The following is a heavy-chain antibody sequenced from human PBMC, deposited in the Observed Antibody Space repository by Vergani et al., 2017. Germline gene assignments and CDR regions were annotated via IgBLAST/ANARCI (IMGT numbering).Heavy chain of an antibody. Sequence: QVQLVESGGGVVQRGGSLRLSCATSGFTLGNYDMPWIRHGPGKGLEFVAFIQFDGSNQYYADSVKGRFTLSRDFSKNTLYLQMNSLRTDDTATYYCAKHFRGWGIDYWGQGTQVIVSS. J-gene: IGHJ4*02. CDR2: IQFDGSNQ. CDR1: GFTLGNYD. V-gene: IGHV3-30*02. CDR3: AKHFRGWGIDY. D-gene: IGHD3-16*01.